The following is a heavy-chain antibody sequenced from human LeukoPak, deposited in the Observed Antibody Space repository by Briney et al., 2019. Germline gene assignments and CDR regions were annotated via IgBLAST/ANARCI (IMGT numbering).Heavy chain of an antibody. CDR2: IGSKANNYAT. J-gene: IGHJ2*01. CDR1: GFTFSGSA. CDR3: TSHVDTPMVKYWYFDL. D-gene: IGHD5-18*01. V-gene: IGHV3-73*01. Sequence: GGSLRLSCAASGFTFSGSAMHWVRQASGIGLEWVGRIGSKANNYATIHAASLKGGFTISRDDSKNTAYLQMDSLKTEDTAVYYCTSHVDTPMVKYWYFDLWGRGTLVTVSS.